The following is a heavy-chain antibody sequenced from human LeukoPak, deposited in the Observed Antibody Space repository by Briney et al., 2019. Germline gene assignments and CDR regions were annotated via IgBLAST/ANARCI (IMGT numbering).Heavy chain of an antibody. Sequence: GGSLRLSCAASGFTFSSYGMSWVRQAPGKGLEWVSCISSSGSTIYYADSVKGRFTISRDNAKNSLYLQMNSLRAEDTAVYYCARDLSPESHSSSWVDYWGQGTLVTVSS. CDR2: ISSSGSTI. J-gene: IGHJ4*02. CDR1: GFTFSSYG. D-gene: IGHD6-13*01. CDR3: ARDLSPESHSSSWVDY. V-gene: IGHV3-48*04.